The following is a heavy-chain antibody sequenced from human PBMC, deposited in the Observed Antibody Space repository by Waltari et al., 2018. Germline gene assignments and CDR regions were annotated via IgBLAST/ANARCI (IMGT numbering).Heavy chain of an antibody. J-gene: IGHJ3*02. CDR2: IYSGGST. CDR1: GFTVSSTS. D-gene: IGHD2-2*01. Sequence: EVQLVESGGGLIQPGGYLRPSCAASGFTVSSTSMSCVGKAPRQGLEWVAVIYSGGSTYYTDSGKGRLNISRDKSKNTLYLLMNSLRAEDTAVYYCARGPMVVPAAMFWGAFDIWGQGTMVTVSS. V-gene: IGHV3-53*01. CDR3: ARGPMVVPAAMFWGAFDI.